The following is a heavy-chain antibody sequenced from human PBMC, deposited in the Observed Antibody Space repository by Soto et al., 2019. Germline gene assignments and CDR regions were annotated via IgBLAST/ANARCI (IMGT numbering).Heavy chain of an antibody. Sequence: SETLSLTCTVSGGSISSYYWSWIRQPPGKGLEWIGYIYYSGSTNYNPSLKSRVTISVDTSKNQFSLKLSSVTAADTAVYYFAREKYDSSGRNWFDPWGQGTLVTVSS. CDR2: IYYSGST. J-gene: IGHJ5*02. V-gene: IGHV4-59*01. CDR1: GGSISSYY. D-gene: IGHD3-22*01. CDR3: AREKYDSSGRNWFDP.